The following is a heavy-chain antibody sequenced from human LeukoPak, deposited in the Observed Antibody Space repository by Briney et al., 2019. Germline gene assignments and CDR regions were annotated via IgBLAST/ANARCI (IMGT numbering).Heavy chain of an antibody. D-gene: IGHD5-18*01. CDR3: ARVKSTATLDS. V-gene: IGHV3-23*01. CDR1: GFTFSSYA. J-gene: IGHJ4*02. CDR2: ISGSGGST. Sequence: GGSLRLSCAASGFTFSSYAMSWVRQAPGKGLEWVSAISGSGGSTYYADSLKGRFTISRDNAENSLYLQMNSLRAEDTAVYYCARVKSTATLDSWGQGTLVTVSS.